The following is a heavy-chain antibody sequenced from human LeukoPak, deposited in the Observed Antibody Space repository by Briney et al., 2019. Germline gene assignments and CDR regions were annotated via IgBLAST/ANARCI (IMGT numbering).Heavy chain of an antibody. Sequence: GGSLRPSCAASGFTFSSSAMTWVRQAPGKGLEWVSGISGSGGSTYYADSVKGRFTISRDNSKNTLYLQMNSLRAEDTAVYYCAKEGGSYRYFDYWGQGTLVTVSS. J-gene: IGHJ4*02. D-gene: IGHD1-26*01. V-gene: IGHV3-23*01. CDR3: AKEGGSYRYFDY. CDR2: ISGSGGST. CDR1: GFTFSSSA.